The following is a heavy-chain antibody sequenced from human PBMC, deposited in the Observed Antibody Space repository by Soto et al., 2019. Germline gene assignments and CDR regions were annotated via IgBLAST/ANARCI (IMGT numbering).Heavy chain of an antibody. Sequence: QVHLLLQSGAEVKKPGSSVKVSCKASGGTPSNSAISWVRQAPGQGLEWMGGIIPVFGLVKYAQNFQGRVAFTAEESTTTACMELRSLRPEDTAVYDCAGGRIVVGRSRAYYGMDVWGEETKVTVSS. J-gene: IGHJ6*04. CDR2: IIPVFGLV. D-gene: IGHD3-22*01. CDR3: AGGRIVVGRSRAYYGMDV. CDR1: GGTPSNSA. V-gene: IGHV1-69*01.